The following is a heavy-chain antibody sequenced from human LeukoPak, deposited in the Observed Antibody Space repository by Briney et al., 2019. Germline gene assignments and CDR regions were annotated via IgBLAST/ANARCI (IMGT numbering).Heavy chain of an antibody. CDR1: GGSISSGGYY. V-gene: IGHV4-31*03. J-gene: IGHJ4*02. CDR3: ARMLRGAYYFDY. D-gene: IGHD2-8*01. Sequence: SQTLSLTCTVSGGSISSGGYYWSWIRQHPGKGLEWIGYIYYSGSTYYNPSLKSRVTISVDTSENQFSLKLSSVTAADTAVYYCARMLRGAYYFDYWGQGTLVTVSS. CDR2: IYYSGST.